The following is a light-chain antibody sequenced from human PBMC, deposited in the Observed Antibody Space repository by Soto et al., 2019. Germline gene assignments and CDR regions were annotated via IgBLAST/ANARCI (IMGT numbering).Light chain of an antibody. CDR1: QNIARS. Sequence: DIQMTQSPSTLSASVGDRVTITCRASQNIARSLAWYQQKPGKAPQVLIYQASSLDSGVPSRFSGRGFGTEFTLTINTLQPDDSATYYCQQYEYFWTFGQGTKVDIK. CDR3: QQYEYFWT. V-gene: IGKV1-5*03. J-gene: IGKJ1*01. CDR2: QAS.